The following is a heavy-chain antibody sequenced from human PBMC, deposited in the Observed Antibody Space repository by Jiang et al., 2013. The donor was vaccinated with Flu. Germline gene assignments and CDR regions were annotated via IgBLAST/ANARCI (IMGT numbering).Heavy chain of an antibody. J-gene: IGHJ3*02. D-gene: IGHD3-22*01. CDR2: IIPIFGTA. CDR3: ARDIHYDSSGYYPHAFDI. CDR1: GGTFSSYA. Sequence: SGAEVKKPGSSVKVSCKASGGTFSSYAISWVRQAPGQGLEWMGGIIPIFGTANYAQKFQGRVTITADESTSTAYMELSSLRSEDTAVYYCARDIHYDSSGYYPHAFDIWGQGTMVTVSS. V-gene: IGHV1-69*01.